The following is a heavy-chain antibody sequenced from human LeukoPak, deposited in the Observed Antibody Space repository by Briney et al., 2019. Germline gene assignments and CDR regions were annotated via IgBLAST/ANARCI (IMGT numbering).Heavy chain of an antibody. Sequence: HSGGSLRLSCEVSGFIFSYYGMNWVRQAPGKGLEWVSAISDSGDATYYADSVKGRFTISRDNSKSTLNLQMNNLRAEDTALYYCAKERGHSKPFDYWGQGTLVTVSS. V-gene: IGHV3-23*01. CDR1: GFIFSYYG. D-gene: IGHD4-23*01. CDR2: ISDSGDAT. J-gene: IGHJ4*02. CDR3: AKERGHSKPFDY.